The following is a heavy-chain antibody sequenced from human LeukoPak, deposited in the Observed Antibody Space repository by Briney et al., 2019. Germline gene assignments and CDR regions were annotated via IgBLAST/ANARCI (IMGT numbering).Heavy chain of an antibody. CDR2: INPNSGGT. D-gene: IGHD6-13*01. V-gene: IGHV1-2*02. J-gene: IGHJ4*02. CDR1: GYTFTGYY. Sequence: ASVKVSCKASGYTFTGYYMYWVRQAPGQGPEWMGRINPNSGGTNYAQKFQGRVTMTRDTSISTAYTELSRLRSDDTAVYYCARREETVSSSWYYFDYGGQGTLVTVSS. CDR3: ARREETVSSSWYYFDY.